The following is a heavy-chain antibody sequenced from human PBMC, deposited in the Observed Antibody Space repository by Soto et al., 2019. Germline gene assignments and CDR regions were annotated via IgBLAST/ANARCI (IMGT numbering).Heavy chain of an antibody. CDR2: IYYSGST. CDR1: GGSNSSYY. V-gene: IGHV4-59*01. CDR3: ARGVSLQIWPYYFDY. D-gene: IGHD5-18*01. J-gene: IGHJ4*02. Sequence: SETLSLTCTVSGGSNSSYYWSWIRQPPGKGLEWIGYIYYSGSTKYNPSLKSRVTISVDTSKNRFSLRLSSVTAADTAVYYCARGVSLQIWPYYFDYWGQGTLVT.